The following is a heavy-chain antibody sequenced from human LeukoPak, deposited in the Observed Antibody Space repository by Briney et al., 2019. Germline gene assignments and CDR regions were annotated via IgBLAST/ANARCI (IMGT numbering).Heavy chain of an antibody. V-gene: IGHV3-15*01. D-gene: IGHD1-26*01. Sequence: PGGSLRLSCAASGFTFSNAWMSWVRQAPGKGLESVGRIKSKTDGGTTDYAAPVKGRFTISRDNSKNTLYLQMNSLRAEDTAVYYCARDPRGGAAFWGQGTLVTVSS. CDR2: IKSKTDGGTT. J-gene: IGHJ4*02. CDR3: ARDPRGGAAF. CDR1: GFTFSNAW.